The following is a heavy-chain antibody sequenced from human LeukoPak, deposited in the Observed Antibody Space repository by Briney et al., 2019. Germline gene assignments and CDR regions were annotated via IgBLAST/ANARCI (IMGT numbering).Heavy chain of an antibody. D-gene: IGHD2-2*01. V-gene: IGHV4-39*01. J-gene: IGHJ5*02. CDR3: AGQDPDIVVVPAAVDP. CDR2: IYYSGST. Sequence: GSLRLSCAASGFTFSSYAMSWVRQPPGEGLEWIGSIYYSGSTYYNPSLKSRVTISVDTSKNQFSLKLSSVTAADTAVYYCAGQDPDIVVVPAAVDPWGQGALVTVSS. CDR1: GFTFSSYA.